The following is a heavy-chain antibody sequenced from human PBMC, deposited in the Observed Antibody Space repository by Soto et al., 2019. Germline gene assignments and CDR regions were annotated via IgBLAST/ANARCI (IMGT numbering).Heavy chain of an antibody. CDR2: ISSSGTGI. J-gene: IGHJ3*02. V-gene: IGHV3-11*01. D-gene: IGHD2-15*01. CDR3: ARAYSDAFDI. CDR1: GFTFSDYY. Sequence: PGGSLRLSCAASGFTFSDYYMTWIRQAPGKGLEWVSYISSSGTGIYYADSMKGRFTISSDNAKNSLYLQMSSLRAEDTAVYYCARAYSDAFDIWGQGTMVTVSS.